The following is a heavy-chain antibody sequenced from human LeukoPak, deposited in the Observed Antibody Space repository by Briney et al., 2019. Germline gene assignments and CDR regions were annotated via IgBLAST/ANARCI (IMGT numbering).Heavy chain of an antibody. Sequence: GGSLRLSCAASGFTFSSYAMSWVRQAPGKGLEWVSAISGSGGSTYYADSVKGRFTISRDNSKNTLYLQMNSLRAEDTAVYYCAELITMVRGANPDYWGQGTLVTVS. J-gene: IGHJ4*02. CDR3: AELITMVRGANPDY. D-gene: IGHD3-10*01. CDR1: GFTFSSYA. CDR2: ISGSGGST. V-gene: IGHV3-23*01.